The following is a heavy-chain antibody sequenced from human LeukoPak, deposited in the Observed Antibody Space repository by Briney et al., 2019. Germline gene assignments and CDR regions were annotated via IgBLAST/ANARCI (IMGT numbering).Heavy chain of an antibody. CDR3: ARPNTLDYGGIDY. V-gene: IGHV5-51*01. Sequence: GESLKISCKGSGYSFNSYWIGWVRQMSGKGLGWMGIIYPGDSDTRYSPSFQGQVTISADKSISTAYLQWSSLKASDTAMYYCARPNTLDYGGIDYWGQGTLVTVSS. CDR2: IYPGDSDT. D-gene: IGHD4-23*01. CDR1: GYSFNSYW. J-gene: IGHJ4*02.